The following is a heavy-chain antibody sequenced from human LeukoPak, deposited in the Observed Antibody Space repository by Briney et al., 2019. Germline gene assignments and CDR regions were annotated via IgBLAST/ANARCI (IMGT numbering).Heavy chain of an antibody. CDR2: IYYGGNT. CDR1: GGSISSGSYY. V-gene: IGHV4-39*07. Sequence: SETLSLACTVSGGSISSGSYYWGWIRQPPGKGLEWIGNIYYGGNTYYDPSLKSRVSISVDTSKNQFSLKLSSVTAADTGVYYCARYLSGWSNYMDAFDIWGQGTMVTVSS. CDR3: ARYLSGWSNYMDAFDI. J-gene: IGHJ3*02. D-gene: IGHD3-10*01.